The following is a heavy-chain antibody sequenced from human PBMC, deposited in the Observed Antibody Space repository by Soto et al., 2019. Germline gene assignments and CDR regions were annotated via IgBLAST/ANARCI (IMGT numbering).Heavy chain of an antibody. J-gene: IGHJ6*02. Sequence: GGSLRLSCAASGFAFSSYAMHWVRQAPGKGLEWVAVISYDGSNKYYADSVKGRFTISRDNSKNTLYLQMNSLRAEDTAVYYCARDALVTIFGVVRGYYYYGMDVWGQGTTVTVSS. V-gene: IGHV3-30-3*01. CDR2: ISYDGSNK. CDR1: GFAFSSYA. CDR3: ARDALVTIFGVVRGYYYYGMDV. D-gene: IGHD3-3*01.